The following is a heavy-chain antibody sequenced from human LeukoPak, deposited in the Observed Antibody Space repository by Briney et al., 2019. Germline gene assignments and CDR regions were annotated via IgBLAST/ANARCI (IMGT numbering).Heavy chain of an antibody. CDR2: TYYSGST. CDR3: ARDRSYGYALIYYFDR. CDR1: GGSISSSSHY. D-gene: IGHD5-18*01. V-gene: IGHV4-39*07. J-gene: IGHJ4*02. Sequence: SETLSLTCIVSGGSISSSSHYWGWIRQPPGKGLEWIGNTYYSGSTYYNPSLKSRVTMSVDTSKSQFSLKLSSVTAADTAVYYCARDRSYGYALIYYFDRWGQGTLVTVSS.